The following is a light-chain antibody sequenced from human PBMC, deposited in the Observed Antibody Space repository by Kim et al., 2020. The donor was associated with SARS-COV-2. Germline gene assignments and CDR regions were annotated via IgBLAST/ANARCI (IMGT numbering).Light chain of an antibody. Sequence: PGQAARITCSRSELGDKYVSWYQQKPGQSTVVVIYQDNQRPSGIPERFSGSNSGNTATLTISGTQAMDEADYYCQAWDSSTHNYVFGAGTKVTVL. CDR3: QAWDSSTHNYV. CDR2: QDN. CDR1: ELGDKY. J-gene: IGLJ1*01. V-gene: IGLV3-1*01.